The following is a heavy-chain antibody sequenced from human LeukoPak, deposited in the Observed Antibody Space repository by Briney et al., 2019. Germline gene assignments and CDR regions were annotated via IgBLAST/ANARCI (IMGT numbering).Heavy chain of an antibody. V-gene: IGHV1-3*01. CDR2: INAGNGNT. CDR3: ARERTILTGYYRLREDYFDY. Sequence: ASVKVSCKASGYTFTSYAMHWVRQAPGQRLEWMGWINAGNGNTKYSQKFQGRVTITRDTSASTAYMELRSLRSDDTAVYYCARERTILTGYYRLREDYFDYWGQGTLVTVSS. J-gene: IGHJ4*02. CDR1: GYTFTSYA. D-gene: IGHD3-9*01.